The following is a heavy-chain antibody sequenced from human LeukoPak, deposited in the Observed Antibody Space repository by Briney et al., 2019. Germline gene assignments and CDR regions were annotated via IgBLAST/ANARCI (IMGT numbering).Heavy chain of an antibody. V-gene: IGHV3-48*03. D-gene: IGHD1-26*01. CDR3: ARDRRVGATWSVGAFDI. CDR1: GFSFSDCA. Sequence: QPGGSLRLSCAASGFSFSDCAMSWVRQAPGKGLEWVSYISSSGDSIYYADSVKGRFTISRDNAKNSLSLQMNSLRAEDTAIYYCARDRRVGATWSVGAFDIWGQGTTVTVSS. J-gene: IGHJ3*02. CDR2: ISSSGDSI.